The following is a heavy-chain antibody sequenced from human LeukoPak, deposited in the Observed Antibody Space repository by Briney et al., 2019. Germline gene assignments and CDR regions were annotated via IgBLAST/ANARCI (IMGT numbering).Heavy chain of an antibody. CDR2: IYSGGST. CDR3: ARAGPIDH. CDR1: GFTFSSYA. Sequence: GGSLRLSCAASGFTFSSYAMSWVRQAPGKGLEWVSVIYSGGSTYYAASVEGRFTISRDNSKNTVYLQMNSLRVEDTAVYYCARAGPIDHWGQGTLVTVSS. V-gene: IGHV3-23*03. J-gene: IGHJ4*02.